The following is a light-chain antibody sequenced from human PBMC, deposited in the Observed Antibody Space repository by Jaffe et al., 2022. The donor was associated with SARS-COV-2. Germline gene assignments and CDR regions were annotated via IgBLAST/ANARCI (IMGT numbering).Light chain of an antibody. CDR3: QQYYSLPLT. CDR1: QSVLFSSNNKNY. J-gene: IGKJ1*01. CDR2: WAS. V-gene: IGKV4-1*01. Sequence: DIVMTQSPDSLAVSLGERATINCKSSQSVLFSSNNKNYLTWYQQKPGQPPKLLIYWASTRESGVPDRFSGSGSGTDFTLTISSLQAEDVAVYYCQQYYSLPLTFGQGTKVEIK.